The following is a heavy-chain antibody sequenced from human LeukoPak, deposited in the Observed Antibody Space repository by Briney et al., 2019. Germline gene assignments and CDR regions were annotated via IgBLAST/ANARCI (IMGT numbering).Heavy chain of an antibody. CDR2: IGTSTSYI. V-gene: IGHV3-21*01. J-gene: IGHJ4*02. Sequence: GGSLRLSCVASGFTFSTYIMNWVRRTPGKGLEWVSSIGTSTSYIYYADSVKGRFTISRDNAKNSLYLEMNSLRAEDAAVYYCVRDAQRLRDYWGQGTLVTVSS. D-gene: IGHD3-16*01. CDR1: GFTFSTYI. CDR3: VRDAQRLRDY.